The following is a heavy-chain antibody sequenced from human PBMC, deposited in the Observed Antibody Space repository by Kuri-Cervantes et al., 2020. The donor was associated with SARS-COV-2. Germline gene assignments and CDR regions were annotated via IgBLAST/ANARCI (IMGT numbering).Heavy chain of an antibody. CDR3: ARQGGDNYDAFDI. J-gene: IGHJ3*02. CDR2: IYYSGST. CDR1: GGSISSGDYY. D-gene: IGHD5-24*01. V-gene: IGHV4-30-4*08. Sequence: SETLSLTCTVSGGSISSGDYYWSWIRQPPGKGLEWIGYIYYSGSTYYNPSLKSRVTISVDTSKNQFSLKLSSVTAADTAVYYCARQGGDNYDAFDIWGQGTMVTVSS.